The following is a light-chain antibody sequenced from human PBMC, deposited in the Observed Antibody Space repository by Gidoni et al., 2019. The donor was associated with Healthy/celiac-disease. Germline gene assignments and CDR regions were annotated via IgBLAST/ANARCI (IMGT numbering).Light chain of an antibody. J-gene: IGLJ2*01. CDR3: SSYTSSSTLVV. CDR2: DVS. Sequence: QSALTKPASVSGSPGQSITISCTGTSSDVGGYKHVPWYQQHPGKAPKLMIYDVSNRPSGVSNRFSGSKSGNTASLTISGLQAEDEADYYCSSYTSSSTLVVFGGGTKLTVL. V-gene: IGLV2-14*03. CDR1: SSDVGGYKH.